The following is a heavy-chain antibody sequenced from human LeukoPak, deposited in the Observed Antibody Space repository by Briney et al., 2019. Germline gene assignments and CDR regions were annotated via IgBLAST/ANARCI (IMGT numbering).Heavy chain of an antibody. CDR1: GYTFTGHY. CDR3: ARATYDFWSGYPSYYFDY. Sequence: ASVKVSCKASGYTFTGHYMHWVRQAPGQGLEWMGRIYPNSGGTNYAQKFQGRVTMTRDTSISTAYMELSRLRSDDTAVYYCARATYDFWSGYPSYYFDYWGQGTLVTVSS. J-gene: IGHJ4*02. CDR2: IYPNSGGT. V-gene: IGHV1-2*06. D-gene: IGHD3-3*01.